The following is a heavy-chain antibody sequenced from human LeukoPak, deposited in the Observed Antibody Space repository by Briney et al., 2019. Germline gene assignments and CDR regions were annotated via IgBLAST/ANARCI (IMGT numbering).Heavy chain of an antibody. Sequence: PSETLSLTCTVSGGSISSSAYYWGWIRQPPGKGPECIGNIYNSGATYYNPSLKSRVTISVHTSKNQISLKLSSVTAADTAVYYCARVVTAGSYYFGYWGHGTLVTVSS. CDR1: GGSISSSAYY. V-gene: IGHV4-39*07. CDR2: IYNSGAT. J-gene: IGHJ4*01. D-gene: IGHD6-13*01. CDR3: ARVVTAGSYYFGY.